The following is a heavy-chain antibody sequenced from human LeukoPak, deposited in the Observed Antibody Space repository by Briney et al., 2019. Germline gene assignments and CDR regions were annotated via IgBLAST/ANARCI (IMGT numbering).Heavy chain of an antibody. D-gene: IGHD2/OR15-2a*01. CDR3: ARDPGILTTIMGGNFDS. CDR2: ISAYNGNT. V-gene: IGHV1-18*04. Sequence: ASVKVSCKTSGYTFTNYDVSWVRQAPGQGLEWMGWISAYNGNTLYAQKIKGRVTMTTDTSTSTAYMELRSLRPDDTAVYYCARDPGILTTIMGGNFDSWGQGTLVTVSS. J-gene: IGHJ4*02. CDR1: GYTFTNYD.